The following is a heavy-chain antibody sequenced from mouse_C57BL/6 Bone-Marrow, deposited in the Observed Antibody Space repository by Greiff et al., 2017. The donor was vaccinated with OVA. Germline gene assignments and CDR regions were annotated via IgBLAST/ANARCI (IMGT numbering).Heavy chain of an antibody. CDR1: GYSITSGYD. J-gene: IGHJ4*01. CDR2: ISYSGST. D-gene: IGHD1-1*02. V-gene: IGHV3-1*01. CDR3: ARGPYGPYAMDY. Sequence: EVMLVESGPGMVKPSQSLSLTCTVTGYSITSGYDWHWIRHFPGNKLEWMGYISYSGSTNYNPSLKSRISITHDTSKNHFFLKLNSVTTEDTATYYCARGPYGPYAMDYWGQGTSVTVSS.